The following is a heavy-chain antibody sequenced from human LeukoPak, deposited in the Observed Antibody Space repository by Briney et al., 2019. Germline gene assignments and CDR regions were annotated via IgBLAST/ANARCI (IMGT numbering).Heavy chain of an antibody. D-gene: IGHD2-2*01. V-gene: IGHV4-61*02. CDR3: AVGSTSYYFDY. CDR1: GLSITNCGTCY. Sequence: PSETLSLTCTVSGLSITNCGTCYWSWIRQPAGKGPEWIGRIYSSGITNYNPSLASLFTNSVDASKFSLRLTSVTAADTARYYCAVGSTSYYFDYWGQGILVTVSS. J-gene: IGHJ4*02. CDR2: IYSSGIT.